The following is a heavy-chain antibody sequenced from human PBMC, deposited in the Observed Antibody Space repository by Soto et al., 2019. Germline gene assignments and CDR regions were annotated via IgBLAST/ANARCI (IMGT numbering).Heavy chain of an antibody. CDR3: ARDGYERGLNWFDP. J-gene: IGHJ5*02. V-gene: IGHV3-48*02. D-gene: IGHD2-2*01. CDR2: ISSSSSTI. Sequence: EVQLVESGGGLVQPGGSLRLSCAASGFTFSSYSMNWVRQAPGKGLEWGSFISSSSSTIYYADSVKGRFTISRDNAKNSLFLQMNSLRDEDTAVYYCARDGYERGLNWFDPWGQGTLVTVSS. CDR1: GFTFSSYS.